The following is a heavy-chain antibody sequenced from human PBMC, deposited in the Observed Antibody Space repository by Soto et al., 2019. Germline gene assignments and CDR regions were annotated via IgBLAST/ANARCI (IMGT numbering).Heavy chain of an antibody. CDR2: ISGSGGST. D-gene: IGHD2-2*01. CDR3: AKGGYCSSTSCYDHYYGMDV. Sequence: GGSLRLSCAASGFTFSSYAMSWVRQAPGKGLEWVSAISGSGGSTYYADSVKGRFTISRDNSKNTLYLQMNSLRAEDTAVYYCAKGGYCSSTSCYDHYYGMDVWGQGTTVTVSS. V-gene: IGHV3-23*01. J-gene: IGHJ6*02. CDR1: GFTFSSYA.